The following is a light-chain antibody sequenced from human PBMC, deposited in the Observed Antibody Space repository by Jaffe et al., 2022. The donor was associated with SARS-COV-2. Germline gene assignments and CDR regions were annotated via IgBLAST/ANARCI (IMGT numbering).Light chain of an antibody. J-gene: IGKJ3*01. Sequence: DVVMTQSPLSLPVTLGQPASISCRSSQSLLYSDGNTYLDWFQQRPGQSPRRLIYKVSNRDSGVPDRFSGSGSGTDFTLRISRVEAEDVGVYYCMQGTHWPLTFGPGTKVDIK. CDR3: MQGTHWPLT. V-gene: IGKV2-30*01. CDR1: QSLLYSDGNTY. CDR2: KVS.